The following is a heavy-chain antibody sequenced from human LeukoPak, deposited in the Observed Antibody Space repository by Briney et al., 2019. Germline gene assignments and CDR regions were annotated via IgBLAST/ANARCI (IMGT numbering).Heavy chain of an antibody. CDR3: AREEFDY. V-gene: IGHV3-20*04. CDR2: INWNGGST. Sequence: PGRSLRPSCAASGFTLDAIATSCVSQAPGKGLEWVSGINWNGGSTGYADSVKGRFTISRDKAKNSLYLQTNSLRAEDTTLYYCAREEFDYWGQGTLVTVSS. J-gene: IGHJ4*02. CDR1: GFTLDAIA.